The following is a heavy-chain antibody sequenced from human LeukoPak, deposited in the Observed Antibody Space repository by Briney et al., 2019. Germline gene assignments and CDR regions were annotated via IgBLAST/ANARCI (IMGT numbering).Heavy chain of an antibody. J-gene: IGHJ4*02. D-gene: IGHD6-19*01. CDR3: AKAVTSGWYPPFDY. Sequence: PGGSLRLSCAASGFTFSSYAMSWVRQAPGKGLEWVSAISGSGGSTNYADSVKGRFTISRDNSKNTLYLQMNSLRAEDTAVYYCAKAVTSGWYPPFDYWGQGTLVTVSS. CDR2: ISGSGGST. CDR1: GFTFSSYA. V-gene: IGHV3-23*01.